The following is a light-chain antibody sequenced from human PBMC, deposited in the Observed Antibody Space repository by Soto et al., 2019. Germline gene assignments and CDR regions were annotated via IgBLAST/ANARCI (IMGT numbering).Light chain of an antibody. Sequence: EIVWTQAPAILSLYTGERATLSCGASQSVSSSYLAWYQQNPGLAPRLLIYDASSRDTCIPDRFSGTVSGTDFILTISRLELEDIEVYYCQHYGSSPLTFGGGTKVEIK. CDR1: QSVSSSY. CDR3: QHYGSSPLT. V-gene: IGKV3D-20*01. CDR2: DAS. J-gene: IGKJ4*01.